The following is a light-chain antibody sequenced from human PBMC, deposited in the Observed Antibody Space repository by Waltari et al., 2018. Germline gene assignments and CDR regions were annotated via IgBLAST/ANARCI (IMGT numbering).Light chain of an antibody. J-gene: IGKJ4*01. CDR3: QQCSNWPMT. Sequence: EVVLTQSPATLSLSPGDTATLSCRASQGVSMYLAWYQHRPGQGPRLLIYDATNRATGIPARFGGSGSGTDFTLTISSLDPEDFAVYFCQQCSNWPMTFGGGTKVEIK. V-gene: IGKV3-11*01. CDR2: DAT. CDR1: QGVSMY.